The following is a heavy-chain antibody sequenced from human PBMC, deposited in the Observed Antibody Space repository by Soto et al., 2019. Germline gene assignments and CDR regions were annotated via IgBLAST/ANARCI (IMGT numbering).Heavy chain of an antibody. V-gene: IGHV1-18*01. CDR1: GYTFTSYG. CDR3: ARDRTVVIDY. Sequence: QVQLVQSGAEVKKPGASVKVSCKASGYTFTSYGISWVRQAPGQGLEWMGWIKGYNGNTNNAQKLQGRVTMTTHTSTSTAYIALRSLRSDDTAVYYCARDRTVVIDYWGQGTLVTVSS. CDR2: IKGYNGNT. J-gene: IGHJ4*02. D-gene: IGHD4-17*01.